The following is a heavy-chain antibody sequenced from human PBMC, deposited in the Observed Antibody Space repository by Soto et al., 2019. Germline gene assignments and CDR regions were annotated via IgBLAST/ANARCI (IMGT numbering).Heavy chain of an antibody. CDR3: ARWIDNGYCDY. J-gene: IGHJ4*02. Sequence: QGQLVQSGAEVKKPGASVKVSCGTSGFSFTSYSFHWVRQAPAQGLQWMGWINAGRGKTKYSQQFQGRVTFTWDTSANTVYMELSRLTSEDTSVFCCARWIDNGYCDYWGQGTLVTVSA. CDR1: GFSFTSYS. V-gene: IGHV1-3*01. CDR2: INAGRGKT. D-gene: IGHD4-17*01.